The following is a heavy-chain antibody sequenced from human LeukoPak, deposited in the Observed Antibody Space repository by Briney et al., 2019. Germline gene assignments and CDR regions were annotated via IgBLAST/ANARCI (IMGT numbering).Heavy chain of an antibody. Sequence: SETLSLTCTVSGYSISSGYYWGWIRPPPGKGLEWIGSIYHSGSTYYNPSLKSRVTISVDTSKNQFSLKLSSVTAADTAVYYCARVVFHWEVVTDYYYMDVWGKGTTVPSP. CDR2: IYHSGST. CDR3: ARVVFHWEVVTDYYYMDV. D-gene: IGHD3-22*01. J-gene: IGHJ6*03. V-gene: IGHV4-38-2*02. CDR1: GYSISSGYY.